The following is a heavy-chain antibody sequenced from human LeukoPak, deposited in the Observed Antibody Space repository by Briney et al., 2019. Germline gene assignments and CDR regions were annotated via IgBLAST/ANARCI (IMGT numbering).Heavy chain of an antibody. Sequence: GGSLRLSCAASGFTFSSYGMHWVRQAPGKGLDWVAFIRYDGGNKYYADSVKGRFTISRDNSKNTLYLQMNSLRAEDTAVYYCAKAPLGILTGYSYYYYYYGMDVWGQGTTVTVSS. V-gene: IGHV3-30*02. CDR3: AKAPLGILTGYSYYYYYYGMDV. J-gene: IGHJ6*02. CDR2: IRYDGGNK. CDR1: GFTFSSYG. D-gene: IGHD3-9*01.